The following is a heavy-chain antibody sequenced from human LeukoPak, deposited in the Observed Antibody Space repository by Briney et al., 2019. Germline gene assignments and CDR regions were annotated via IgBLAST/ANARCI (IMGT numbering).Heavy chain of an antibody. CDR3: ASQIRQQLVPEGGDY. D-gene: IGHD6-6*01. J-gene: IGHJ4*02. V-gene: IGHV3-7*01. CDR1: GFTFSSYW. Sequence: GGTLRLSCAASGFTFSSYWMSWVRQAPGKGLEWVANIKQDGSAKYYVDSVNGRFTISRDNAKSSLYLQMNSLRAEDTAVYYCASQIRQQLVPEGGDYWGQGTLVTVSS. CDR2: IKQDGSAK.